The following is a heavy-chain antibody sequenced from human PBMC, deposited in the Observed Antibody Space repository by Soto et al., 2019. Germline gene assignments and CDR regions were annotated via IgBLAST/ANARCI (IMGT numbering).Heavy chain of an antibody. V-gene: IGHV1-69*06. Sequence: GASVKVSCKASGGTFSSYAISWVRQAPGQGLEWMGGIIPIFGTANYAQKFQGRVTITADKSTSTAYMELSSLRSEDTAVYYCARSSGYYPTTFDYWGQGTLVTVSS. CDR3: ARSSGYYPTTFDY. J-gene: IGHJ4*02. CDR2: IIPIFGTA. D-gene: IGHD3-22*01. CDR1: GGTFSSYA.